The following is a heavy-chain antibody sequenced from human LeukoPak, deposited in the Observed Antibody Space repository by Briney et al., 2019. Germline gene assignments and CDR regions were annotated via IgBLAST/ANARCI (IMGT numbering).Heavy chain of an antibody. D-gene: IGHD3-10*01. CDR3: ARVMVRGNDAFDI. J-gene: IGHJ3*02. V-gene: IGHV4-34*01. CDR2: INHSGST. Sequence: SETLSLTCAVYGGSFSGYYWSWIRQPPGKGLEWIGEINHSGSTNYNPSLKSRVTISVDTSKNQFSLKLSSVTAADTAVYYCARVMVRGNDAFDIWGQGTMVTVSS. CDR1: GGSFSGYY.